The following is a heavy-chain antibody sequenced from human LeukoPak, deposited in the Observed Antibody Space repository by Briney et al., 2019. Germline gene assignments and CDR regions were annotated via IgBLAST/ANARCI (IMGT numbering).Heavy chain of an antibody. CDR1: GGTFSSYA. Sequence: SVKVSCKASGGTFSSYAISWVRQAPGQGLEWMGRIIPIFGTANYAQKFQGRVTITTDESTSTAYMELSSLRSEDTAVYYCARDLSGYSYGYGLDYWGQETLVTVSS. CDR2: IIPIFGTA. J-gene: IGHJ4*02. V-gene: IGHV1-69*05. D-gene: IGHD5-18*01. CDR3: ARDLSGYSYGYGLDY.